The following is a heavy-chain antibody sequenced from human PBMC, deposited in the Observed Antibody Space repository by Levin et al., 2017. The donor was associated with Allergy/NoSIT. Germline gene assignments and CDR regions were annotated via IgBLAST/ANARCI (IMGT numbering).Heavy chain of an antibody. CDR1: GFTFSSYG. D-gene: IGHD6-19*01. Sequence: GGSLRLSCAASGFTFSSYGMHWVHQAPGKGLEWVAVISSDGRKKFYADSVKGRFTISRDNSKNTLDLQMNSLRAEDTAVYYCAKDVYGSGWYPLGNDAFEMWGQGTKVSVSS. V-gene: IGHV3-30*18. CDR2: ISSDGRKK. CDR3: AKDVYGSGWYPLGNDAFEM. J-gene: IGHJ3*02.